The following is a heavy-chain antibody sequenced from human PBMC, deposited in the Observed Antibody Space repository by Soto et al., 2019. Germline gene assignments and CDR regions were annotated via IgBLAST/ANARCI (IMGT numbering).Heavy chain of an antibody. CDR3: AKDRLAGNFDY. CDR2: ISATGGST. V-gene: IGHV3-23*01. J-gene: IGHJ4*02. CDR1: GFTFGSYA. Sequence: PGGSLRLSCAASGFTFGSYAMNCVRQAPGKGLEWVATISATGGSTYYADSVKGRFTISRDNSKNTLYLQMNGLRVEDTAVYYCAKDRLAGNFDYWGQGTQVTVSS.